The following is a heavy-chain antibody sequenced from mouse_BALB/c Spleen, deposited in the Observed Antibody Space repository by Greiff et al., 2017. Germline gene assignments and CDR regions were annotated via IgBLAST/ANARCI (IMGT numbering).Heavy chain of an antibody. J-gene: IGHJ4*01. CDR1: GFTFSSYG. V-gene: IGHV5-6-3*01. CDR2: INSNGGST. D-gene: IGHD2-1*01. CDR3: ARVDGNSYAMDY. Sequence: EVQLVESGGGLVQPGGSLKLSCAASGFTFSSYGMSWVRQTPDKRLELVATINSNGGSTYYPDSVKGRFTISRDNAKNTLYLQMSSLKSEDTAMYYCARVDGNSYAMDYWGQGTSVTVSS.